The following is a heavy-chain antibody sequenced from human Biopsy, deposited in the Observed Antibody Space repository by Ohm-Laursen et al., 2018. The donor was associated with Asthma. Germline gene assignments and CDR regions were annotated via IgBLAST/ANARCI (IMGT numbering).Heavy chain of an antibody. V-gene: IGHV3-30-3*01. CDR2: IFFDGSNK. D-gene: IGHD6-6*01. CDR1: GFTFSKAW. Sequence: SLRLSCSASGFTFSKAWMSWLRQAPGKGLEWVAGIFFDGSNKYYADSVKGRFTISRDNSKDTLYLQVNSLRGDDTAVYYCARGKTWGRSYYFDYWGQGTLVTVSS. J-gene: IGHJ4*02. CDR3: ARGKTWGRSYYFDY.